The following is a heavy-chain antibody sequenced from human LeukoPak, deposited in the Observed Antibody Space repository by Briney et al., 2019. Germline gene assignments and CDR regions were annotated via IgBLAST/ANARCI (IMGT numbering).Heavy chain of an antibody. D-gene: IGHD3-22*01. CDR3: ARDMGSYYYDSSGYAYYYYYYMDV. CDR1: GFTFSTYS. V-gene: IGHV3-21*04. Sequence: GGSLRLSCAASGFTFSTYSVNWVRQAPGKGLEWVSSISSTSSYIYYVDSVEGRFTISRDNAKNSLYLQMNSLRAEDTAVYYCARDMGSYYYDSSGYAYYYYYYMDVWGKGTTVTISS. CDR2: ISSTSSYI. J-gene: IGHJ6*03.